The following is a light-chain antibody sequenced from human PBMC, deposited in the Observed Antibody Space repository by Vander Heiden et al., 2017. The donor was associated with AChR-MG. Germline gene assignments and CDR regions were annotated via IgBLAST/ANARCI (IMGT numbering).Light chain of an antibody. CDR2: EDN. CDR1: GGRIASNY. Sequence: FVLTQPHSVSESPGETVTISCTRSGGRIASNYVQWYQQRPGSAPTTVIFEDNHRPSGVPDRFSCSIDSSSNSASLIISGLKTEDEADYYCQSYDDTNHGVFGGGTKLTVL. V-gene: IGLV6-57*03. J-gene: IGLJ2*01. CDR3: QSYDDTNHGV.